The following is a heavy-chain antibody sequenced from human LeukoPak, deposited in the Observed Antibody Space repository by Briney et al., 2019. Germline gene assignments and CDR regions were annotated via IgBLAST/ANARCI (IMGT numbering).Heavy chain of an antibody. CDR3: ARLTYYYDSSGHGRGSDAFDI. J-gene: IGHJ3*02. D-gene: IGHD3-22*01. V-gene: IGHV4-34*01. CDR2: INHSGST. Sequence: SETLSLTCAVYGGSFSGYYWSWIRQPPGKGLEWIGEINHSGSTNYNPSLKSRVTISVDTSKNQFSLKLSSVTAADTAVYYCARLTYYYDSSGHGRGSDAFDIWGQGTMVTVSS. CDR1: GGSFSGYY.